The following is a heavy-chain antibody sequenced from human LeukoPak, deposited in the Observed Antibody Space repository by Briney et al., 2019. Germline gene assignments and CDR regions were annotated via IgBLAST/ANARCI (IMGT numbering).Heavy chain of an antibody. CDR3: ATLWSDYYDSSGFYFDY. D-gene: IGHD3-22*01. CDR2: ISSSGSTI. J-gene: IGHJ4*02. V-gene: IGHV3-11*04. Sequence: KPGGSLRLSCAASGFTVSSNYMSWVRQAPGKGLEWVSYISSSGSTIHYADSVKGRFTISRDNAKNSLYLQMNSLRAEDTAVYYCATLWSDYYDSSGFYFDYWGQGTLVTVSS. CDR1: GFTVSSNY.